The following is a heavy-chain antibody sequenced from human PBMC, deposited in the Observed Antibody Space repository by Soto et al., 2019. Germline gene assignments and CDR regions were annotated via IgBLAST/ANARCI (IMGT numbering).Heavy chain of an antibody. V-gene: IGHV1-3*01. J-gene: IGHJ4*02. D-gene: IGHD3-22*01. CDR1: GYNITSYG. CDR2: INPGNGNT. Sequence: ASVKVSCKAFGYNITSYGINWVRHAPGRGLEWMGWINPGNGNTKYSQQFQGRVIIDRDTSASTAYMELSSLRSEDTAVYYCARGGYFDSSNYLAYWGLGALVTVSS. CDR3: ARGGYFDSSNYLAY.